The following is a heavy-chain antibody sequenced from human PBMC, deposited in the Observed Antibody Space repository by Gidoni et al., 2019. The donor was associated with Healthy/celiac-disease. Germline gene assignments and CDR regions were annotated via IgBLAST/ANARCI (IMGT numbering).Heavy chain of an antibody. CDR3: ARVYNWNDRYFDY. CDR1: GFTVSSNY. CDR2: IYSGGST. Sequence: ESGGGLVQPGGSLRLSCAASGFTVSSNYMSWVRQAPGKGLEWVSVIYSGGSTYYADSVKGRFTISRDNSKNTLYLQMNSLRAEDTAVYYCARVYNWNDRYFDYWGQGTLVTVSS. J-gene: IGHJ4*02. D-gene: IGHD1-1*01. V-gene: IGHV3-66*02.